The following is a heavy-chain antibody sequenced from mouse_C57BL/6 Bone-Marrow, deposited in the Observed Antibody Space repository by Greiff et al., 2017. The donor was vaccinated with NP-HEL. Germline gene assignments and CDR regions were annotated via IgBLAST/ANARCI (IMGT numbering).Heavy chain of an antibody. V-gene: IGHV5-16*01. J-gene: IGHJ3*01. CDR1: GFTFSDYY. Sequence: EVKLMESEGGLVQPGSSMKLSCTASGFTFSDYYMAWVRQVPEKGLEWVANINYDGSSTYYLDSLKSRFIISRDNAKNILYLQMSSLKSEDTATYYCARVDGYSFAYWGQGTLVTVSA. D-gene: IGHD2-3*01. CDR3: ARVDGYSFAY. CDR2: INYDGSST.